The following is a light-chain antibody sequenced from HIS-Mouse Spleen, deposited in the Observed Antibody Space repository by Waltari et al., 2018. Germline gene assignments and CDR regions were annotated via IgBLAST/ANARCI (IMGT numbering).Light chain of an antibody. CDR2: AAS. CDR1: HGISRY. Sequence: AIWMTPSPSLLSASTGDRVTISCPMSHGISRYLAWYQQKPGKAPELLIYAASTLQSGVPARFSGSGSGTDFTLTISCLQSEDFAAYYCQQYYSFPLTFGGGTKVEIK. CDR3: QQYYSFPLT. J-gene: IGKJ4*01. V-gene: IGKV1D-8*02.